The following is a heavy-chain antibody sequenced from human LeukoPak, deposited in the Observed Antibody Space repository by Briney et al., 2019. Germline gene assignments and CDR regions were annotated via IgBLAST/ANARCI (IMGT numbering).Heavy chain of an antibody. J-gene: IGHJ4*02. Sequence: GGSLRLSCAASGFTFSSYGMHWVRQAPGKGLEWVADIWYDGSNKYYADSVKGRFTISRDNSKNTLYLQMNSLRAEDMAVYYCARDAEIVGATYFDYWGQGTLVTVSS. CDR3: ARDAEIVGATYFDY. D-gene: IGHD1-26*01. V-gene: IGHV3-33*01. CDR2: IWYDGSNK. CDR1: GFTFSSYG.